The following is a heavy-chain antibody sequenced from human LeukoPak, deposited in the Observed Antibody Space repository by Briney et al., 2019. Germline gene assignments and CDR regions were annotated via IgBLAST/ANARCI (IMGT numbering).Heavy chain of an antibody. J-gene: IGHJ4*02. CDR3: AKDLSYTSGSSDY. D-gene: IGHD6-19*01. V-gene: IGHV3-23*01. CDR2: ITSDGDNT. CDR1: GFTFSAFA. Sequence: GGSLRLSCAASGFTFSAFAMTWVRQAPGKGLEWVSTITSDGDNTYSADSVKGRITFSRDNSKNTLSLQLRSLRAEDTAVYYCAKDLSYTSGSSDYWGQGTLVTVSS.